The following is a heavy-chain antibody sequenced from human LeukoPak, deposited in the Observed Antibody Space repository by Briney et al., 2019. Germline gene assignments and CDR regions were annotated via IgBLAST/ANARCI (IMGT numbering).Heavy chain of an antibody. V-gene: IGHV4-59*08. J-gene: IGHJ6*02. CDR2: IYYSGST. CDR3: AGGGGYDPSYYYGMDV. D-gene: IGHD5-12*01. Sequence: PSETLSLTCTVSGGSISSYYWSWIRQPPGKGLEWIGYIYYSGSTNYNPSLKSRVTISVDTSKNQFSLKLSSVTAADTAVYYCAGGGGYDPSYYYGMDVWGQGTTVTVSS. CDR1: GGSISSYY.